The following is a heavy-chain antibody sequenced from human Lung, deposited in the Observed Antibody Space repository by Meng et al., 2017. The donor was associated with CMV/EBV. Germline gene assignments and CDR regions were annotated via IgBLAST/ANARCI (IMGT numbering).Heavy chain of an antibody. CDR2: IKEDGSEK. D-gene: IGHD4-11*01. CDR1: GFMFSRFW. CDR3: ARDPYIKAFDL. J-gene: IGHJ3*01. V-gene: IGHV3-7*01. Sequence: SFAASGFMFSRFWMTWLRQVPGRGPELVAHIKEDGSEKYFVDSVKGRCTISRDNAKNSLYLQIHSLRVEDTAVYYCARDPYIKAFDLWGQGTMVTVSS.